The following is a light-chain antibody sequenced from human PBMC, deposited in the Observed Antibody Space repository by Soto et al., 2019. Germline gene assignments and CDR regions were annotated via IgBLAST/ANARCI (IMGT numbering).Light chain of an antibody. V-gene: IGKV3-15*01. J-gene: IGKJ2*01. CDR3: QQYNNWPPKYT. CDR2: GAS. Sequence: EIVMTQSPATLSVSPGERATLSCSASQSVSSNLAWYQQKPGQAPRLLIYGASTRATGIPARFSGSGSGTEFPLTLSSLQSEDFAVYCCQQYNNWPPKYTFGEGTKLEIK. CDR1: QSVSSN.